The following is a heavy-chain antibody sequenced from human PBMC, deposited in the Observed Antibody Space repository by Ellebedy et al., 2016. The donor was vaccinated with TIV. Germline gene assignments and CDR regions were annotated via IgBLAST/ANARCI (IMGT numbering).Heavy chain of an antibody. Sequence: MPSETLSLTCTVSGGSISSHYWSWIRQPPGKGLEWIAYIYYDGSTNYNPSLKSRVTMSVDTSRNQFSLKMSSVTAADTAVYYCARDPAGTGSLSYWHFDLWGRGTLVSVPS. D-gene: IGHD3-10*01. CDR3: ARDPAGTGSLSYWHFDL. J-gene: IGHJ2*01. CDR2: IYYDGST. V-gene: IGHV4-59*11. CDR1: GGSISSHY.